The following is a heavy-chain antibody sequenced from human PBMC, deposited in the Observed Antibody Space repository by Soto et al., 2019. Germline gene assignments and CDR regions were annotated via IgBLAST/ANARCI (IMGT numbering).Heavy chain of an antibody. J-gene: IGHJ5*01. V-gene: IGHV3-23*01. CDR2: ITGSGGRT. CDR3: AKDTRYGDYVRWFDS. D-gene: IGHD4-17*01. Sequence: GGSLRLSGAASGLTFSSYAMTWVRQAPGRGLEGVSGITGSGGRTYYADAVKGRFTISRDNSKSTLYLQMNSLRAEDTAVYYCAKDTRYGDYVRWFDSWEQGTLVTVSS. CDR1: GLTFSSYA.